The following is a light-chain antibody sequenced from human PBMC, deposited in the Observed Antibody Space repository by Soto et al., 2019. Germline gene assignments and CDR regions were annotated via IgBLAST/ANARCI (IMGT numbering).Light chain of an antibody. V-gene: IGKV1-5*01. CDR1: QSISSW. CDR2: DAS. Sequence: DIQMTQSPSTLSASVGDRVTITCRASQSISSWLAWYQQKPGKAPKLLIYDASSLESGVPSRFSGSGSGTEFTLTISGLQPDDFATYYCQQYNSPMYTFGQGTKLEIK. CDR3: QQYNSPMYT. J-gene: IGKJ2*01.